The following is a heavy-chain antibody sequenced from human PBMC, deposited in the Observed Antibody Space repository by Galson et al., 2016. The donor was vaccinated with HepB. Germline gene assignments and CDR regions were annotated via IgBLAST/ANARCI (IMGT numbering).Heavy chain of an antibody. J-gene: IGHJ5*02. CDR3: ARIHYYERRAGNWFDP. CDR1: GYTFTNYD. Sequence: SVKVSCKASGYTFTNYDINWVRQAPGHGLEWMGWVNVDSGDTGYAQRFHGRVTMTRDTSIRTAYMEVSRLTSEDTAVYYWARIHYYERRAGNWFDPWGQGTLVTVSS. V-gene: IGHV1-8*01. D-gene: IGHD3-22*01. CDR2: VNVDSGDT.